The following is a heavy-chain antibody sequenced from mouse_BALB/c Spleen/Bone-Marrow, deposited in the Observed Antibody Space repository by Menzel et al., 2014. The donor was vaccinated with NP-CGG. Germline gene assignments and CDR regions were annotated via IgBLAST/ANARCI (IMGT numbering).Heavy chain of an antibody. CDR2: IYPGNGDT. V-gene: IGHV1-12*01. J-gene: IGHJ2*01. CDR1: GYTFTSYN. CDR3: AARVGYYGNYPYFDC. D-gene: IGHD2-1*01. Sequence: SGAELVKPGASVKMSCRASGYTFTSYNMHWVKQTPGQGLEWIGAIYPGNGDTSYNQKFKGKATLTADKSSSTAYMQLSSLTSEDSAVYYCAARVGYYGNYPYFDCWGQGTTLTVSS.